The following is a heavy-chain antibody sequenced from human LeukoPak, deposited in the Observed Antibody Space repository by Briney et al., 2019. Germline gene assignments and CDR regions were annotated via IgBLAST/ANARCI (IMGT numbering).Heavy chain of an antibody. V-gene: IGHV3-15*01. CDR1: GFTFSNAW. Sequence: GGSLRLSCAASGFTFSNAWMSWVRQAPGKGLEWVGRIKSKTDGGTTDYAAPVKGRFTISRDDSKNTLYLQMNSLKTEDTAVYYCTTDEWQWLVNRYYFDYWGQGTLVTVSS. D-gene: IGHD6-19*01. CDR2: IKSKTDGGTT. CDR3: TTDEWQWLVNRYYFDY. J-gene: IGHJ4*02.